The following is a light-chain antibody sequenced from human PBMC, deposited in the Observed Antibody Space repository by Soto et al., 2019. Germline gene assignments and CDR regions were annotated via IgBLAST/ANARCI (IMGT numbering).Light chain of an antibody. CDR3: QQYYSTPYT. J-gene: IGKJ2*01. Sequence: DIVMTQSPDSLAVSLGERATINCKSSQSVLYSSNNKNYLAWYQQKPGQPPKLLIYSASTRESGVPDRFSGSGSGTDFTLTISSLQAEDVAVSYCQQYYSTPYTFGQGTKLEIK. V-gene: IGKV4-1*01. CDR2: SAS. CDR1: QSVLYSSNNKNY.